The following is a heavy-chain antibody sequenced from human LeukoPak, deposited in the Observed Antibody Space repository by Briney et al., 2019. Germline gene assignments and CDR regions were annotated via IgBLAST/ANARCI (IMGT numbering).Heavy chain of an antibody. Sequence: ASVKVSCKASGYDFIGYYMHWVRQAPGQGLEWMGWINPNSGGTNYAQKFQGRVTMTRDTSVSTAYMELSSLRSEDTAVYYCASGSPYYDSSGYYAYYFDYWGQGTLVTVSS. CDR2: INPNSGGT. CDR3: ASGSPYYDSSGYYAYYFDY. J-gene: IGHJ4*02. D-gene: IGHD3-22*01. V-gene: IGHV1-2*02. CDR1: GYDFIGYY.